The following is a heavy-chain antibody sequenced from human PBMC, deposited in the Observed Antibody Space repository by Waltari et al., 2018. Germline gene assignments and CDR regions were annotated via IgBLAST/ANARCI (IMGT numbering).Heavy chain of an antibody. CDR3: AKGDCFDY. J-gene: IGHJ4*02. CDR2: IKNKIVGGTI. CDR1: GFSFSNAG. D-gene: IGHD2-21*01. Sequence: EVLLVEAGESLVKQGGPLRLSGAGSGFSFSNAGRNGVRKAQGKGVEWVGVIKNKIVGGTIDSAAPLKARFSISRYDSKNSLYLQRNSLGAKDTALYFCAKGDCFDYWGQGTLVTVSS. V-gene: IGHV3-15*02.